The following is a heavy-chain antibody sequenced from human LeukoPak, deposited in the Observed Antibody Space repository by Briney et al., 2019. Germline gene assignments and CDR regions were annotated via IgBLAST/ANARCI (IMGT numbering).Heavy chain of an antibody. J-gene: IGHJ4*02. V-gene: IGHV3-48*04. CDR1: GFTFSSYS. Sequence: GGSLRLSCAASGFTFSSYSMNWVRQAPGKGLEWVSYISSTGAIHYADSVNGGFTISRDNDTNSLYLEMNTLRAEDTAVYYCARDYDWGFDYWGQGTLVTVSS. D-gene: IGHD7-27*01. CDR3: ARDYDWGFDY. CDR2: ISSTGAI.